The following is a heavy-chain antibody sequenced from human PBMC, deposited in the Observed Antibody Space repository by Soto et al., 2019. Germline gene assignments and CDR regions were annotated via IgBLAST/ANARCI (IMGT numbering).Heavy chain of an antibody. V-gene: IGHV4-30-2*01. D-gene: IGHD5-12*01. CDR3: ASDSGYDNNFDY. Sequence: PSETLSLTCAVSGGSISSGGYSWSWIRQPPGKGPEWIGYIYHSGSTYYNPSLKSRVTISVDRSKNQFSLKLSSVTAADTAVYYCASDSGYDNNFDYWGQGTLVTVSS. CDR1: GGSISSGGYS. J-gene: IGHJ4*02. CDR2: IYHSGST.